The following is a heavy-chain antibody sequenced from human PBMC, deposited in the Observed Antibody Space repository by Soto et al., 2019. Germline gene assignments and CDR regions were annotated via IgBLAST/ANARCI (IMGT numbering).Heavy chain of an antibody. Sequence: QVQLVESGGGVAQPGGSLRLSCATSGFPFGSYSMHWVRQAPGKGPEWVATSWYDEREERYVDSVSGRFTISRDNSKSTLDLQMNRLRAEDTAVYYCERPLGTSGVGEVFDYWGQGTLVTVSS. CDR1: GFPFGSYS. CDR3: ERPLGTSGVGEVFDY. D-gene: IGHD3-16*01. J-gene: IGHJ4*02. CDR2: SWYDEREE. V-gene: IGHV3-33*01.